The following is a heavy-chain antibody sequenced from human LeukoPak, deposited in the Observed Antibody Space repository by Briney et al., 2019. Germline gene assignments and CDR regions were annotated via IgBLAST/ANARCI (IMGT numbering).Heavy chain of an antibody. J-gene: IGHJ4*02. Sequence: SETLSLTCAVYGGSFSGYYWSWIRQPPGKGLEWIGEINQSGSTNYNPSLKSRVTISVDTSKNQFSLKLSSVTAADTAVYYCARRRITIFGVVIRKFDYWGQGTLVTVSS. CDR2: INQSGST. D-gene: IGHD3-3*01. CDR1: GGSFSGYY. CDR3: ARRRITIFGVVIRKFDY. V-gene: IGHV4-34*01.